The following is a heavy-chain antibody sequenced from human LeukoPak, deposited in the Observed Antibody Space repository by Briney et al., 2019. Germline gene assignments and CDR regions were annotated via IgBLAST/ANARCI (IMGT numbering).Heavy chain of an antibody. CDR3: ARSSGWWSLDY. J-gene: IGHJ4*02. CDR1: GFTFDSYA. CDR2: VSRFGGTT. Sequence: GGSLRLSCAASGFTFDSYAMSWVRQAPGKGLEWVSAVSRFGGTTYYADSAKGRFTISRDNSNNTVYLQMNSLRAEDTAVYYCARSSGWWSLDYWGQGTLVTVSS. D-gene: IGHD6-19*01. V-gene: IGHV3-23*01.